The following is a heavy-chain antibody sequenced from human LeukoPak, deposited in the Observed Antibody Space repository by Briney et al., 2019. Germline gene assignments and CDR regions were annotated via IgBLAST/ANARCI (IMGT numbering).Heavy chain of an antibody. D-gene: IGHD5-24*01. CDR1: GFTFNSYA. V-gene: IGHV3-48*04. CDR2: ISRASITI. J-gene: IGHJ4*02. Sequence: GGSLPLTCAASGFTFNSYAMNWVRKPPGKGLGWVSYISRASITIHYADSVKGRFTISRDNAKNSLYLQMNSLRAEDTAVYYCARRGDGYSWDHYFDYWGQGTLVTVSS. CDR3: ARRGDGYSWDHYFDY.